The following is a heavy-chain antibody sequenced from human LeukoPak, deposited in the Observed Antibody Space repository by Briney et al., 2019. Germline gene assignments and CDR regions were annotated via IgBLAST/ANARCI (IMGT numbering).Heavy chain of an antibody. V-gene: IGHV3-9*01. CDR2: VSWNSGSI. CDR3: VSEYCSGGSCSDAFDI. D-gene: IGHD2-15*01. Sequence: GRSLRLSCAASGLTFDDYAMHWGRQVPGKGLEWVSGVSWNSGSIGYADSVKGRFTISRDNAKNSLFLQMNSLRAEDTAVYYCVSEYCSGGSCSDAFDIWGQGTMVTVSS. J-gene: IGHJ3*02. CDR1: GLTFDDYA.